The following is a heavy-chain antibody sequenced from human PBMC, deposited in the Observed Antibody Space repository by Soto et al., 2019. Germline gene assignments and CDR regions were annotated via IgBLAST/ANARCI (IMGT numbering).Heavy chain of an antibody. CDR2: IYYSGST. D-gene: IGHD6-13*01. CDR1: GGSISSSSYY. CDR3: ARPPRGIAAAGGGGGGSLDY. Sequence: PSETLSLTCTVSGGSISSSSYYWGWIRQPPGKGLEWIGSIYYSGSTYYNPSLKSRVTISVDTSKNQFSLKLSSVTAADTAVYYCARPPRGIAAAGGGGGGSLDYWGQGTLVTVSS. V-gene: IGHV4-39*01. J-gene: IGHJ4*02.